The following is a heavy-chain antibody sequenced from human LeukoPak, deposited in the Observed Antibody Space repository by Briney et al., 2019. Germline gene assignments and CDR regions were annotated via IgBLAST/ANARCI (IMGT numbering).Heavy chain of an antibody. CDR3: ARPSSGNYARSES. CDR2: ISRDSTYK. D-gene: IGHD1-26*01. V-gene: IGHV3-21*05. J-gene: IGHJ5*02. CDR1: GFTFSPFN. Sequence: GGSLRLSCAASGFTFSPFNMTWFRQAPGKGLEWVSFISRDSTYKYYADSVKGRFTISRDDANNTLYLQMNSLRAEDTAVYYCARPSSGNYARSESWGQGTLVTVSS.